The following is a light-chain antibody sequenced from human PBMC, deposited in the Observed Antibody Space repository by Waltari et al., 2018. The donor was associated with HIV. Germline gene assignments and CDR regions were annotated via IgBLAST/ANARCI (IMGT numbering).Light chain of an antibody. Sequence: SYDLTQPPSVSVSPGQTASITCSGHNLGDKYASWYQQRTGQSPVLVIYQNGKRPSGFPERFSGSNSGNTATLTISGTQAMDEADYYCQAWDSSTVIFGGGTKLTVL. CDR3: QAWDSSTVI. V-gene: IGLV3-1*01. CDR2: QNG. J-gene: IGLJ2*01. CDR1: NLGDKY.